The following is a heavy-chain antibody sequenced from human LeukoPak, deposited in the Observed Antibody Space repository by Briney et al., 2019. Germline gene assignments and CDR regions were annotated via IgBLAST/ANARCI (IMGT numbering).Heavy chain of an antibody. J-gene: IGHJ5*02. CDR2: IIPVLGVS. D-gene: IGHD3-16*01. Sequence: SVKVSCKASGGSFSSYVITWVRQAPGQGLEWMGRIIPVLGVSNFAQKFQGRVTITADKSTNTAHMELSRLESGDTAVYYCARGVLLVLIGDASPGWFDPWGQGTPVTVPS. CDR3: ARGVLLVLIGDASPGWFDP. CDR1: GGSFSSYV. V-gene: IGHV1-69*04.